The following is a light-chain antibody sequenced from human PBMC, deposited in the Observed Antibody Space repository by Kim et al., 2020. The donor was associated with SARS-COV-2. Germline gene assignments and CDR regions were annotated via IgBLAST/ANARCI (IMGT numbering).Light chain of an antibody. CDR2: GKN. J-gene: IGLJ1*01. Sequence: LGQTVRITCQGDSLRSYYTSWYQQKPGQAPVLVIYGKNNRPSGIPDRFSGSSSGNTASLTITGAQAEDEADYYCNSRDSSGNHQVFGTGTKVTVL. CDR1: SLRSYY. V-gene: IGLV3-19*01. CDR3: NSRDSSGNHQV.